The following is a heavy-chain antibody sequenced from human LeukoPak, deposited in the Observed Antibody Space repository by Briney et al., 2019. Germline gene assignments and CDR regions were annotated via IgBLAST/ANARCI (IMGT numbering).Heavy chain of an antibody. CDR1: GYTFTSYG. CDR3: ATWTTVVTNFDY. CDR2: ISAYNGNT. Sequence: ASVKVSCTASGYTFTSYGISWVRQAPGQGLEWMGWISAYNGNTNYAQKLQGRVTMTTDTSTSTAYMELRSLRSDDTAVYYCATWTTVVTNFDYWGQGTLVTVSS. V-gene: IGHV1-18*01. D-gene: IGHD4-23*01. J-gene: IGHJ4*02.